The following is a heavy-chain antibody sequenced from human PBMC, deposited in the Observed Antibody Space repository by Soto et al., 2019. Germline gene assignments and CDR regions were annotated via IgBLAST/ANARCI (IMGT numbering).Heavy chain of an antibody. J-gene: IGHJ6*03. D-gene: IGHD2-2*01. CDR2: IYYSGST. Sequence: ASETLSLTCTVSGVSISSGGYYWSWIRQHPGKGLEWIGYIYYSGSTYYNPSLKSRVTISVDTSKNQFSLKLSSVTAADTAVYYCARVVVVVPYYYYYYMDVWGKGTTVTVSS. V-gene: IGHV4-31*03. CDR1: GVSISSGGYY. CDR3: ARVVVVVPYYYYYYMDV.